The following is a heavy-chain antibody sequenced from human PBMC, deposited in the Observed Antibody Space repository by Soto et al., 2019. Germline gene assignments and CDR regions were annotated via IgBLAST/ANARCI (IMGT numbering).Heavy chain of an antibody. CDR1: GYSFTSYW. D-gene: IGHD6-6*01. CDR3: VRQDMAARPRWFDP. CDR2: IYPGDSDT. Sequence: GESLTISCKGSGYSFTSYWIGWVRQMSGKGLEWMGIIYPGDSDTRYSPSFQGQVTISADKSISAAYLQWSSLKASDTAMYYCVRQDMAARPRWFDPWGQGTLVTVSS. J-gene: IGHJ5*02. V-gene: IGHV5-51*01.